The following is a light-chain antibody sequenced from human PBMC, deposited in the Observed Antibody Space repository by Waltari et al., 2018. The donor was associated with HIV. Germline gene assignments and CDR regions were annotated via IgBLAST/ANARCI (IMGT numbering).Light chain of an antibody. Sequence: QSVLTQPPSASGTPRQRVTTFCSGSSSNIGGETVNWYQQLPGAAPNLLIYSNNQRPSGVPDRFSGSKSGTSASLAISGLQSEDEADYYCASWDASLNGGVFGGGTKLTVL. CDR3: ASWDASLNGGV. J-gene: IGLJ2*01. CDR1: SSNIGGET. V-gene: IGLV1-44*01. CDR2: SNN.